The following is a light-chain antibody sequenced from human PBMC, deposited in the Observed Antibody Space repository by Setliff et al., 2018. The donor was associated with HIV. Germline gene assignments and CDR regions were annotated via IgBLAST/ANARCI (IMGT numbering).Light chain of an antibody. V-gene: IGLV1-40*01. Sequence: QPVLTQPPSVSGAPGQRVTISCTGSSSNIGAGFDVHWYQQLPGTAPKLLIYGNRNRPSGVPDRFSGSKSGTSASLAITGLQADDEADYYCCSYAGSSTFAYVFGTGTKVTVL. CDR2: GNR. CDR1: SSNIGAGFD. CDR3: CSYAGSSTFAYV. J-gene: IGLJ1*01.